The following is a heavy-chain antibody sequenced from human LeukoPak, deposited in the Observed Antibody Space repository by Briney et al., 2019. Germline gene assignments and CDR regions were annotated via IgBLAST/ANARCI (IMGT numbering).Heavy chain of an antibody. CDR1: GGSISSYY. CDR2: IYYSGST. V-gene: IGHV4-59*01. CDR3: ARVPYNYYDSSGYYYFDY. J-gene: IGHJ4*02. D-gene: IGHD3-22*01. Sequence: SETLSLTCTVSGGSISSYYWSWIRQPPGKGLEWIGYIYYSGSTNYNPSLKSRVTISVDTSKNQFSLKLRSVTAADTAVYYCARVPYNYYDSSGYYYFDYWGQGTLVTVSS.